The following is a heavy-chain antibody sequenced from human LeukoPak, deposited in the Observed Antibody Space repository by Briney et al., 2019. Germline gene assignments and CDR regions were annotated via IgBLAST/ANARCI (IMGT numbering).Heavy chain of an antibody. D-gene: IGHD2/OR15-2a*01. CDR2: INPSGGST. CDR3: AILSPRLDY. Sequence: ASVKVSCKASGYTFTSYGISWVRQAPGQGLEWMGIINPSGGSTSYAQKFQGRVTMTRDMSTSTVYMELSSLRSEDTAVYYCAILSPRLDYWGQGTLVTVSS. CDR1: GYTFTSYG. V-gene: IGHV1-46*01. J-gene: IGHJ4*02.